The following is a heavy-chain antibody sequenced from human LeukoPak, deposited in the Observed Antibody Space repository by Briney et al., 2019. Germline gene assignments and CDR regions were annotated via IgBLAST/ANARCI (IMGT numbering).Heavy chain of an antibody. CDR2: IGSSSRYI. D-gene: IGHD3-10*01. V-gene: IGHV3-21*01. CDR3: ARDVGSGSYSASDY. CDR1: GCNFSRDS. J-gene: IGHJ4*02. Sequence: GGSLRLSCAASGCNFSRDSVNWVRQAPGKGLEWVSFIGSSSRYIYYADSVKGRFTISRDDAKNSLYLQMNSLRAEDTAVYYCARDVGSGSYSASDYWGQGTLVTVSS.